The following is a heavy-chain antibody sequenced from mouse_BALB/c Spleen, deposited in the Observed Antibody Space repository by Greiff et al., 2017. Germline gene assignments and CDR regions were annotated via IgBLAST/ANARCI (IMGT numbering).Heavy chain of an antibody. CDR2: ISCYNGAT. D-gene: IGHD3-1*01. J-gene: IGHJ3*01. CDR1: GYSFTGYY. CDR3: ARGARATAWFAY. Sequence: LVKTGASVKISCKASGYSFTGYYMHWVKQSHGKSLEWIGYISCYNGATSYNQKFKGKATFTVDTSSSTAYMQFNSLTSEDSAVYYCARGARATAWFAYWGQGTLVTVSA. V-gene: IGHV1S34*01.